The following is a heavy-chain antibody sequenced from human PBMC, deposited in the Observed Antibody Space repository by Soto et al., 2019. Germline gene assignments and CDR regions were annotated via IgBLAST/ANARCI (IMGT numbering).Heavy chain of an antibody. CDR2: IYYRGTT. Sequence: WTWLRKPPGQGPEWIGCIYYRGTTNYHASFNSRVTISVDTSKNQFSLKLTSVTTADTAVYYCARGGGSPYHDHEFDYWGQGILVTVSS. V-gene: IGHV4-59*01. D-gene: IGHD2-2*01. CDR3: ARGGGSPYHDHEFDY. J-gene: IGHJ4*02.